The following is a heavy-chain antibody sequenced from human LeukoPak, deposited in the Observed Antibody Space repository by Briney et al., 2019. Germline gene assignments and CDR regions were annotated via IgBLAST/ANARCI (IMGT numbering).Heavy chain of an antibody. Sequence: GGSLRLSCAASGFTFSSYAMSWARQAPGKGLEWVSAISGSGGSTYYADSVKGRFTISRDNSKNTLCLQMNSLRAEDTAVYYCARVGNSDYDFWSGYADYWGQGTLVTVSS. CDR1: GFTFSSYA. D-gene: IGHD3-3*01. V-gene: IGHV3-23*01. CDR3: ARVGNSDYDFWSGYADY. CDR2: ISGSGGST. J-gene: IGHJ4*02.